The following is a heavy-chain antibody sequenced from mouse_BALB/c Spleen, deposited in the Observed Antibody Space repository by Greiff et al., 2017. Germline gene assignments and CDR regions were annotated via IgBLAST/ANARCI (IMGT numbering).Heavy chain of an antibody. CDR2: IYPGDGDT. CDR3: ARENDGYSFDY. CDR1: GYAFSSSW. Sequence: VQLVESGPELVKPGASVKISCKASGYAFSSSWMNWVKQRPGQGLEWIGRIYPGDGDTNYNGKFKGKATLTADKSSSTAYMQLSSLTSVDSAVYFCARENDGYSFDYWGQGTTLTVSS. J-gene: IGHJ2*01. D-gene: IGHD2-3*01. V-gene: IGHV1-82*01.